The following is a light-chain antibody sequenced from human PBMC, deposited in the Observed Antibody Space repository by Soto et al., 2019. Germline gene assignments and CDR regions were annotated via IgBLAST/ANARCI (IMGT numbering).Light chain of an antibody. Sequence: DIQMTQSPSSLSASVGDRVTISCQASQDISNYLNWYQHKEGKAPKLLIYDASNLETGVPSRFSGIGSGTDFTLTISSLQPEDIATYYCQKYDSLPLTFGPGTKVDIK. V-gene: IGKV1-33*01. CDR3: QKYDSLPLT. J-gene: IGKJ3*01. CDR1: QDISNY. CDR2: DAS.